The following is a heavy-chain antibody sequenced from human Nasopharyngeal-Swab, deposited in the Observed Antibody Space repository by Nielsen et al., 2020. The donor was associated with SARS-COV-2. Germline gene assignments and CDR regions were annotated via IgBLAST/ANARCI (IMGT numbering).Heavy chain of an antibody. V-gene: IGHV6-1*01. CDR3: ARDEVGTGYWTGYGMDV. CDR1: GDSVSSNSAA. J-gene: IGHJ6*02. D-gene: IGHD3/OR15-3a*01. Sequence: SQTLSLTCAISGDSVSSNSAAWNWIRQSPSRGLEWLGRTYYRSKWYNDYAVSVKSRITINPDTSKNQFSLQLNSVTPEDTAVYYCARDEVGTGYWTGYGMDVWGQGTTVTVSS. CDR2: TYYRSKWYN.